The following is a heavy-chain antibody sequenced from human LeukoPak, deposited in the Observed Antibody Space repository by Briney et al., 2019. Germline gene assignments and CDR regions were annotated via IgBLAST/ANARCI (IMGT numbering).Heavy chain of an antibody. CDR2: IIPIFGTA. V-gene: IGHV1-69*05. D-gene: IGHD1-26*01. CDR3: ARERSKVGASPGAFDI. Sequence: SVKVSCKASGGTFSSYAISWVRQAPGQGLEWMGGIIPIFGTANYAQKFQGRVTITTDEPTSTAYMELSSLRSEDTAVYYCARERSKVGASPGAFDIWGQGTMVTVSS. J-gene: IGHJ3*02. CDR1: GGTFSSYA.